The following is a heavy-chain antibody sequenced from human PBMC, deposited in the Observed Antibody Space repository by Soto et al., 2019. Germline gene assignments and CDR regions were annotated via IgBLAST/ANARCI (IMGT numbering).Heavy chain of an antibody. D-gene: IGHD6-13*01. J-gene: IGHJ4*02. CDR3: ARHDLGAAAYYLDY. Sequence: PSETLSLTCTVSGGSISSSSYYWGWIRQPPGKGLEWIGSIYYSGSTYYNPSLKSRVTISVDTSKNQFSLKLSSVTAADTAVYYCARHDLGAAAYYLDYWGQGTLVTVSS. CDR2: IYYSGST. V-gene: IGHV4-39*01. CDR1: GGSISSSSYY.